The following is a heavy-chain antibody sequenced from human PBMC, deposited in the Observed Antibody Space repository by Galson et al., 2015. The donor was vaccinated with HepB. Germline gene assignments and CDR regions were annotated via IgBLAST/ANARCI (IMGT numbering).Heavy chain of an antibody. CDR3: AKARSLYDFWSGQTFDY. V-gene: IGHV3-30*18. D-gene: IGHD3-3*01. J-gene: IGHJ4*02. Sequence: SLRLSCAASGFIFSSYGMHWVRQAPGKGLEWVAVISYDGSNKYYADSVKGRFTISRDNSKNTLYLQMNSLRAEDTAVYYCAKARSLYDFWSGQTFDYWGQGTLVTVSS. CDR2: ISYDGSNK. CDR1: GFIFSSYG.